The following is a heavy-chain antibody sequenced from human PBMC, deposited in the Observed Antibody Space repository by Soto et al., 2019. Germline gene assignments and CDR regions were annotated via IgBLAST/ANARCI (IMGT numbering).Heavy chain of an antibody. D-gene: IGHD4-17*01. CDR3: ARHYYGDYLDY. Sequence: SETLSLTCTVSGGSISSSSYYWGWIRQPPGKGLEWIGSIYYSGSTYYNPSLKSRVTISVDTSKNQFSLKLSSVTAADTAVYYCARHYYGDYLDYWGQGTLVTVSS. V-gene: IGHV4-39*01. CDR2: IYYSGST. CDR1: GGSISSSSYY. J-gene: IGHJ4*02.